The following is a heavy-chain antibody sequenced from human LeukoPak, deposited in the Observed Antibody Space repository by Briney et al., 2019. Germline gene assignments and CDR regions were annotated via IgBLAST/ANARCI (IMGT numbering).Heavy chain of an antibody. J-gene: IGHJ5*02. CDR2: IYYSGSA. CDR1: GGSISSGDYY. D-gene: IGHD6-19*01. V-gene: IGHV4-30-4*08. Sequence: SETLSLTCTVSGGSISSGDYYWSWIRQPPGKGLEWIGNIYYSGSAYYNPSLKSRVTISVDTSKNQFSLKLSSMTAADTAVYYCATGVQGVSGGFWFDPWGQGTLVTVSS. CDR3: ATGVQGVSGGFWFDP.